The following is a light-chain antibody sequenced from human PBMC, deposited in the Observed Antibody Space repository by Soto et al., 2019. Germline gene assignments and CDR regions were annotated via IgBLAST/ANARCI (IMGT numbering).Light chain of an antibody. Sequence: GDRVTITCRASETISTYLNWYQQRPGKAPKLLIYAASSLHSEVPLRFSGSGSGTDFTLTISSLHPEDFATYYCQQSYSRPHAFGQGTKVDI. V-gene: IGKV1-39*01. CDR1: ETISTY. CDR3: QQSYSRPHA. J-gene: IGKJ1*01. CDR2: AAS.